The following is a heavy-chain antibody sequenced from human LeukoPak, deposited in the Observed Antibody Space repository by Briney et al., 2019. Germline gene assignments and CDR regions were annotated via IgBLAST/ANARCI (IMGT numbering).Heavy chain of an antibody. CDR3: ARDHDYVWGSDREPLDY. D-gene: IGHD3-16*02. V-gene: IGHV3-74*01. CDR1: GFTFSSYW. CDR2: INSDGSST. J-gene: IGHJ4*02. Sequence: GGSLRLSCAASGFTFSSYWMHWVRQAPGKGLVWVSRINSDGSSTTYADSVKGRFTISRDNAKNTLYLQMNSLRAEDTAVYYCARDHDYVWGSDREPLDYWGQGTLVTVSS.